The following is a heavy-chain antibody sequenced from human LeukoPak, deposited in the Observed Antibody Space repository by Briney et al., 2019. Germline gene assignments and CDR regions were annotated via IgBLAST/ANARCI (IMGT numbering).Heavy chain of an antibody. Sequence: PSETLSLTCTVSGGSISRYYWSWIRQPPGKGLEWIGYIYYSGSTNYNPSLKSRVTMSVDTSKNQFSLKLSSVTAADTAVYYCARTWGHLDYWGQGTLVTVSS. D-gene: IGHD3-16*01. CDR1: GGSISRYY. CDR2: IYYSGST. CDR3: ARTWGHLDY. J-gene: IGHJ4*02. V-gene: IGHV4-59*01.